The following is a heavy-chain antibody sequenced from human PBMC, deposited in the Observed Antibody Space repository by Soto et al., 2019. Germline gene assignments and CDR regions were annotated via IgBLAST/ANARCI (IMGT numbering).Heavy chain of an antibody. CDR2: IIPIFGTA. J-gene: IGHJ4*02. CDR3: ARGFVDTAMVFDY. Sequence: GASVKVSCKASGGTFSSYAISWVRQAPGQGLEWVGGIIPIFGTANYAQKFQGRVTITADESTSTAYMELSSLRSEDTAVYYCARGFVDTAMVFDYWGQGTLVTVSS. CDR1: GGTFSSYA. D-gene: IGHD5-18*01. V-gene: IGHV1-69*13.